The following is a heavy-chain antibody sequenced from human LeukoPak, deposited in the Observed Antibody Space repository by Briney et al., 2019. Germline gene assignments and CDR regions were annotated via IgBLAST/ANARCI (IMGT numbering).Heavy chain of an antibody. CDR2: VYPDDSNT. CDR3: ARRRDGYNYVGTDY. CDR1: GYSFATHW. D-gene: IGHD5-24*01. J-gene: IGHJ4*02. V-gene: IGHV5-51*01. Sequence: GESLKISCKASGYSFATHWIGWVRQMPGKGLEWMGIVYPDDSNTRYSPSFQGQVTISADKSINTAYLQWSSLQASDTAMYYCARRRDGYNYVGTDYWGQGTLVTVSS.